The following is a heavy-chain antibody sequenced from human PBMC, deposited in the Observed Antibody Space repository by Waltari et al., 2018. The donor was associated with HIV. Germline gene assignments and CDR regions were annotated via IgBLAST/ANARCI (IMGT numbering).Heavy chain of an antibody. J-gene: IGHJ3*01. D-gene: IGHD1-26*01. Sequence: QVHVVESGGGVVQPGGSLRLSCTASGFNLKIYDIHWVRQAPGRGVEWVAGIRYDGSQEYYGDSVKGRFIISRDNSKNTIFLEMTTLRQEDTAKYRCAKDGAPGRDAVFDIWGQGTMVTVS. CDR3: AKDGAPGRDAVFDI. CDR1: GFNLKIYD. CDR2: IRYDGSQE. V-gene: IGHV3-30*02.